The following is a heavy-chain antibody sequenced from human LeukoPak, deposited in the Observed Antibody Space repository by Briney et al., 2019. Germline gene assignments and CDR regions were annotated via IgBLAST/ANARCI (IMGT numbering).Heavy chain of an antibody. J-gene: IGHJ6*03. CDR1: GFTFDDYA. D-gene: IGHD3-10*01. Sequence: PGGSLRLSCAASGFTFDDYAMHWVSQAPGEGLEWVSLISGDGGSTYYADSVKGRFTISRDNSKNSLYLQMNSLRTEDTALYYCAKERSAHYYYYYMDVWGKGTTVTVSS. CDR3: AKERSAHYYYYYMDV. V-gene: IGHV3-43*02. CDR2: ISGDGGST.